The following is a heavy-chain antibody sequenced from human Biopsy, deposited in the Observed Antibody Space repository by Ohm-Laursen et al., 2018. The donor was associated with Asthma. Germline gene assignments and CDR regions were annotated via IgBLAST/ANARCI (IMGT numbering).Heavy chain of an antibody. V-gene: IGHV3-11*01. CDR2: IGIKGTSI. Sequence: GSLRLSCSASGMSVSDYYMTWLRQSPGKGLEWLSHIGIKGTSIYYADSVKGRFTISRDNAKNSLFLQMNGLRADDTAVYFCARGRYCSGASCLYGMDVWGQGTTVSVSS. D-gene: IGHD2-15*01. CDR1: GMSVSDYY. CDR3: ARGRYCSGASCLYGMDV. J-gene: IGHJ6*02.